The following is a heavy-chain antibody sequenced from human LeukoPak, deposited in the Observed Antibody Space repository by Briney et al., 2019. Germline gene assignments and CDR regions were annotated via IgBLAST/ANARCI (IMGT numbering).Heavy chain of an antibody. CDR2: INHSGST. J-gene: IGHJ4*02. Sequence: SETLSLTCAVYGGSFSGYYWSWIRQPPGKGLEWIGEINHSGSTNYNPSFKSRVTISVDTSKNQFSLKLSSVTAADTAVYYCARVPSAHSSSSRSGDYWGQGTLVTVSS. V-gene: IGHV4-34*01. CDR1: GGSFSGYY. D-gene: IGHD6-6*01. CDR3: ARVPSAHSSSSRSGDY.